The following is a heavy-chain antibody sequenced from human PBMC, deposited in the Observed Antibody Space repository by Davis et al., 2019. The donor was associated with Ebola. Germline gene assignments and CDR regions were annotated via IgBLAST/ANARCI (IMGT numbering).Heavy chain of an antibody. J-gene: IGHJ6*02. CDR3: ARDDLVATGTIFYYYYGMDV. CDR2: VHGGNGNT. V-gene: IGHV1-3*01. Sequence: AASVKVSCKASGFILTNYAIHWVRQAPGQRLEWMGWVHGGNGNTKYSQRFQGRVTITTDTSASTVYLDLTSLRSDDTAVYYCARDDLVATGTIFYYYYGMDVWGQGTTVTVSS. D-gene: IGHD1-7*01. CDR1: GFILTNYA.